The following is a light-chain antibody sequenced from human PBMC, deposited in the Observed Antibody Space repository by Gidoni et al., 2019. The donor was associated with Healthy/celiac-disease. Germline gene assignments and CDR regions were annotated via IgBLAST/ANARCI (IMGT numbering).Light chain of an antibody. CDR3: HQSYSTPLWT. V-gene: IGKV1-39*01. J-gene: IGKJ1*01. CDR2: AAS. Sequence: DIQMTQSPSSLSASVGDRVTITCRASQSISSYLNWYQQKPGKAPKLLIYAASSLQSGVPSRFSGSGSGTDFTLTISSLQPEDFATYYCHQSYSTPLWTFXXXTKVEIK. CDR1: QSISSY.